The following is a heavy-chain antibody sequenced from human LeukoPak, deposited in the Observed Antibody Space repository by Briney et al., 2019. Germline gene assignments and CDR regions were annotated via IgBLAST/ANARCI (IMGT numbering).Heavy chain of an antibody. CDR1: GGSISSGGYY. CDR3: ARVGIYGDSYYFDY. V-gene: IGHV4-31*03. J-gene: IGHJ4*02. D-gene: IGHD4-17*01. CDR2: IYYSGST. Sequence: PSETLSLTCTVSGGSISSGGYYWSWIRQHPGKGPEWIGYIYYSGSTYYNPSLKSRVTISVDTSKNQFSLKLSSVTAADTAVYYCARVGIYGDSYYFDYWGQGTLVTVSS.